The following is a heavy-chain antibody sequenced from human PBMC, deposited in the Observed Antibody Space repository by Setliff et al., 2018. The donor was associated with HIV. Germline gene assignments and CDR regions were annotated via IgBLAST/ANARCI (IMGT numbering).Heavy chain of an antibody. Sequence: KTSETLSLTCTVSGASSIYFWGWIRQPPGKGLEWIGSVYYSGSTYYNPSLKCRVTISMDTSKNQFSLKLNSVTAADTAVYYCAKDRSGSYRTFDYWGPGILVTVSS. V-gene: IGHV4-39*07. CDR1: GASSIYF. D-gene: IGHD1-26*01. CDR2: VYYSGST. CDR3: AKDRSGSYRTFDY. J-gene: IGHJ4*02.